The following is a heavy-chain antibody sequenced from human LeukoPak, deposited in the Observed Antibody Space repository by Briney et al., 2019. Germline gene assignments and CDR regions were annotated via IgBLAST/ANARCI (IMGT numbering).Heavy chain of an antibody. CDR2: IYYSGST. D-gene: IGHD3-10*01. J-gene: IGHJ6*02. CDR1: GGSISSGGYY. CDR3: ARDRADYYYYGMDV. Sequence: SQTLSLTCTVSGGSISSGGYYWSWIRQPPGKGLEWIGYIYYSGSTYYNPSLKSRVTISVDTSKNQFSLKLSSVTAADTAVYYCARDRADYYYYGMDVWGQGTTVTVSS. V-gene: IGHV4-30-4*08.